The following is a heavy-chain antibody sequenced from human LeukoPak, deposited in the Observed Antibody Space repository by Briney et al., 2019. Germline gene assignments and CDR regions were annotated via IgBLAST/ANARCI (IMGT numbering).Heavy chain of an antibody. D-gene: IGHD3-16*01. Sequence: GGSLRLSCAASGFSFDDHGMSWVRKAPGQGLERVSGITWNGGSTGYADSVKGRFSISRDNAKDSLFLQMNSLRVDDTALYYCVKDRSFNRGEPIDYWGQGTLVVVSS. CDR3: VKDRSFNRGEPIDY. J-gene: IGHJ4*02. CDR1: GFSFDDHG. V-gene: IGHV3-20*04. CDR2: ITWNGGST.